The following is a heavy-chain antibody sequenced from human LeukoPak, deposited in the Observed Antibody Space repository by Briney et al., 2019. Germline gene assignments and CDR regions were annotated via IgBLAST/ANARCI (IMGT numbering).Heavy chain of an antibody. CDR3: ARDRLDF. CDR2: IKQEGSEK. Sequence: GGSLRLSCAASGFIFSDYWMSWVRQAPGKGLEWVANIKQEGSEKYHVDSVKGRFTISRDNAKNSLYLQMNSLRAEDTAVYYCARDRLDFWGQGTLVTVSS. J-gene: IGHJ4*02. CDR1: GFIFSDYW. V-gene: IGHV3-7*01.